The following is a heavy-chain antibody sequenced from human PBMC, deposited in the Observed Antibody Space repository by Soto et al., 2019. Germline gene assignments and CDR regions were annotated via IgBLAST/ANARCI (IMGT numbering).Heavy chain of an antibody. Sequence: EVQLLESGGGLVQPGGSLRLSCAASGFTFSSYAMSWVRQAPGKGLEWVSAISGSGGSTYYADSVKGRFTIARDNSKNALYLQMNSLRAEDTAVYYCAKDLVWGLEATLDYWGQGTLVTVSS. V-gene: IGHV3-23*01. J-gene: IGHJ4*02. CDR1: GFTFSSYA. D-gene: IGHD1-1*01. CDR2: ISGSGGST. CDR3: AKDLVWGLEATLDY.